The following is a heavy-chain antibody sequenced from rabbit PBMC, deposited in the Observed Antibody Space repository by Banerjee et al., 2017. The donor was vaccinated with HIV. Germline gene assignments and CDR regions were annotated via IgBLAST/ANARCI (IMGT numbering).Heavy chain of an antibody. CDR2: IYAGSSGST. CDR3: ARGSIYAGYAGYGYLGLYLDL. V-gene: IGHV1S45*01. CDR1: GFSFSSSYW. Sequence: QEQLEESGGDLVKPEGSLTLTCTASGFSFSSSYWICWVRQAPGKGLEWITCIYAGSSGSTYYASWAKGRFTISKTSSTTVTLQMTSLTAADTATYFCARGSIYAGYAGYGYLGLYLDLWGPGTLVTVS. J-gene: IGHJ4*01. D-gene: IGHD8-1*01.